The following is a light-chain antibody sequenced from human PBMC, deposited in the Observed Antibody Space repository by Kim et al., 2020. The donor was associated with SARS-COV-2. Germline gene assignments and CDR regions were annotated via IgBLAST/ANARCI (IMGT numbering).Light chain of an antibody. CDR3: HEYCSIPPYT. CDR2: WAS. V-gene: IGKV4-1*01. Sequence: DIVMTQSPDSLAVSLGERATINCKSSQSLLYSSNNKNYVAWYQQKPGQPPKLLIYWASTRESGVPDRFSGRGSGTDFTLTISTLQAEDVTVYYCHEYCSIPPYTFGGGAKVDIK. J-gene: IGKJ4*01. CDR1: QSLLYSSNNKNY.